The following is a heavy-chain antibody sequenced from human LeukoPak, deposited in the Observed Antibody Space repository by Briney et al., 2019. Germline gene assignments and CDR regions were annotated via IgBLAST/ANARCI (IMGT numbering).Heavy chain of an antibody. V-gene: IGHV3-30*18. CDR3: AKEVGYSYGSDQYYFDY. D-gene: IGHD5-18*01. Sequence: GGSLRLSCAASGFTFDSYEMNWVRQAPGKGLEWVAVISYDGSNKYYADSVKGRFTISRDNSKNTLYLQMNSLRAEDTAVYYCAKEVGYSYGSDQYYFDYWGQGTLVTVSS. CDR1: GFTFDSYE. CDR2: ISYDGSNK. J-gene: IGHJ4*02.